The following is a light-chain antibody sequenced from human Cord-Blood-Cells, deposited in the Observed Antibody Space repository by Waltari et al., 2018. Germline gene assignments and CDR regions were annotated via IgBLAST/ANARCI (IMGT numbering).Light chain of an antibody. V-gene: IGLV2-14*01. J-gene: IGLJ1*01. CDR3: SSYTSSSTPYYV. CDR2: DVS. CDR1: SRAVGGYNY. Sequence: QSALTQPASVSGSPGQSITISCTGTSRAVGGYNYVSWYQQHPGKAPKLMIYDVSNRPSGVSNRFSGSKSGNTASLTISGLQTEDEADYYCSSYTSSSTPYYVFGTGTKVTVL.